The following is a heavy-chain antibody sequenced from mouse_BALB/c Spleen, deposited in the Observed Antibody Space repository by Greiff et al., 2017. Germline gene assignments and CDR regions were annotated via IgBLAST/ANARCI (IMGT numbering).Heavy chain of an antibody. J-gene: IGHJ4*01. CDR2: INPYNGGT. CDR1: GYSFTGYT. D-gene: IGHD1-1*01. V-gene: IGHV1-18*01. Sequence: EVQLQQSGPELVKPGASMKISCKASGYSFTGYTMNWVKQSHGKNLEWIGLINPYNGGTSYNQKFKGKATLTVDKSSSTAYMELLSLTSEDSAVYYCARGNYYGSSGVYYAMGYWGQGTSVTVSS. CDR3: ARGNYYGSSGVYYAMGY.